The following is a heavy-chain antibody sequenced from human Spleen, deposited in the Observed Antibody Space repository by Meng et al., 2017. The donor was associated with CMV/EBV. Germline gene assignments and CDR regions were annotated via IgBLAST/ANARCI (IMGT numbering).Heavy chain of an antibody. V-gene: IGHV4-34*01. CDR2: INHSGST. Sequence: TLSLPCAFYGGSFSGYYWSWIRQPPGKGLEWIGEINHSGSTNYNPSLKSRVTISVDTSKNQFSLKLSSVTAADTAVYYCARGASFQHWGQGTLVTVSS. CDR1: GGSFSGYY. CDR3: ARGASFQH. J-gene: IGHJ1*01.